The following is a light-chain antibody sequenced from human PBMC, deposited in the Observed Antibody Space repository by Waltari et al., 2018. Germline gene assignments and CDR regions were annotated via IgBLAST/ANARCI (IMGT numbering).Light chain of an antibody. CDR2: RNT. CDR1: SSHIGAAYD. V-gene: IGLV1-40*01. CDR3: QSYDTSLRSSV. J-gene: IGLJ2*01. Sequence: QSVLTQPPSVSGAPGQRVTISCTGSSSHIGAAYDVHWYQQIPGTAPKLLIYRNTNRPSGVPDRFSGSKSGTSASLAITGLQAEDEADYYCQSYDTSLRSSVFGGGTKLTVL.